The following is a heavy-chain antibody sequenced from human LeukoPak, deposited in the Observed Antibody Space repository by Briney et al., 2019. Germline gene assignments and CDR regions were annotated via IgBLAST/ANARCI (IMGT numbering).Heavy chain of an antibody. V-gene: IGHV3-7*01. D-gene: IGHD3-22*01. CDR3: ARETYYYHSGGSNPDY. Sequence: GGSLRLSCAASGFTFSTYWMSWVRQAPGKGLEWVANIKNDGSAKHYVDSVRGRFTISRDDATNSLYLEMTSLSAEDTAVYYCARETYYYHSGGSNPDYWGQGTLVTVSS. CDR2: IKNDGSAK. CDR1: GFTFSTYW. J-gene: IGHJ4*02.